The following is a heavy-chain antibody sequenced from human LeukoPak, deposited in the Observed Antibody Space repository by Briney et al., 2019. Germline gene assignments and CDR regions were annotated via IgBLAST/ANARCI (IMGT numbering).Heavy chain of an antibody. J-gene: IGHJ4*02. CDR3: ASYDSSGPHEDYFDY. V-gene: IGHV3-7*01. D-gene: IGHD3-22*01. CDR2: IKQDGSEK. CDR1: GFTFSSYW. Sequence: GGTLRLSCAASGFTFSSYWMSWVRQAPGKWLEWVANIKQDGSEKYYVDSVKGRFTISRDNAKNSLYLQMNSLRAEDTAVYYCASYDSSGPHEDYFDYWGQGTLVTVSS.